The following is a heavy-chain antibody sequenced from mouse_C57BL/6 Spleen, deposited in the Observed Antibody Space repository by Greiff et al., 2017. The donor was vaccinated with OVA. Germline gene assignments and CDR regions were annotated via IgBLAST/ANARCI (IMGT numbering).Heavy chain of an antibody. CDR1: GYTFTSYW. D-gene: IGHD2-13*01. Sequence: VQLQQPGAELVMPGASVKLSCKASGYTFTSYWMHWVKQRPGQGLEWIGEIDPSDSYTNYNQKFKGKSTLTVDKSSSTAYMQLSSLTSEDSAVFYCARDYYDAMDYWGQGTSVTVSS. J-gene: IGHJ4*01. V-gene: IGHV1-69*01. CDR3: ARDYYDAMDY. CDR2: IDPSDSYT.